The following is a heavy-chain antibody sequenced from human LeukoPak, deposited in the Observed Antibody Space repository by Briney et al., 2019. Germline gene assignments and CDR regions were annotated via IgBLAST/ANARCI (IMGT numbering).Heavy chain of an antibody. J-gene: IGHJ6*03. Sequence: GGSLRLSCAASGFTFSSYRMNWVRQAPGKGLEWVSSISSSSSYIYYADSMKGRFTISRDNAKNSLYLQMNSLRAEDTAVYYCAREGNYDFWSGYHLYYYYYMDVWGKGTTVTVSS. CDR3: AREGNYDFWSGYHLYYYYYMDV. D-gene: IGHD3-3*01. CDR1: GFTFSSYR. CDR2: ISSSSSYI. V-gene: IGHV3-21*01.